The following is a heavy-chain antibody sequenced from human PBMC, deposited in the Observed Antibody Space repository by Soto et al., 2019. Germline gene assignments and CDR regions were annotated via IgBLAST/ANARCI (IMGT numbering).Heavy chain of an antibody. Sequence: ASVNVSCKASGYTLTNYDITWVRQAPGQGLEWMGWISAYNGNTNHAQKVQGRVTMTTDTSTSTAYMELRSLRFDDTAVYYCARAGFYDRGWFDPWGQGTLVTVSS. J-gene: IGHJ5*02. CDR2: ISAYNGNT. CDR1: GYTLTNYD. D-gene: IGHD3-22*01. CDR3: ARAGFYDRGWFDP. V-gene: IGHV1-18*04.